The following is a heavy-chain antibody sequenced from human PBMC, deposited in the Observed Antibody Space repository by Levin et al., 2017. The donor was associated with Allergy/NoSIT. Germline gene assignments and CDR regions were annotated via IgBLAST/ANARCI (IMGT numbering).Heavy chain of an antibody. Sequence: PGGSLRLSCTASGFTFGDYAMSWFRQAPGKGLEWVGFIRSKAYGGTTEYAASVKGRFTISRDDSKSIAYLQMNSLKTEDPAVYYCTRGVQTAADIVVVPAARLLWFDPWGQGTLVTVSS. CDR1: GFTFGDYA. CDR3: TRGVQTAADIVVVPAARLLWFDP. CDR2: IRSKAYGGTT. J-gene: IGHJ5*02. D-gene: IGHD2-2*01. V-gene: IGHV3-49*03.